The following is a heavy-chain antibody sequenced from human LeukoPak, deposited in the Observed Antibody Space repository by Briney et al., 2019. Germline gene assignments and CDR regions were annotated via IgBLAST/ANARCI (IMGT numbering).Heavy chain of an antibody. J-gene: IGHJ4*02. CDR1: GLIFNYYA. D-gene: IGHD4-17*01. CDR2: IGTSGDT. Sequence: GGSLRLSCSASGLIFNYYALHWVRQAPGKGLEYVSVIGTSGDTFYTDSVKGRFVISRDNSKNMVYLQMSSPRPEDTGVYYCGKDYLGAYSCLESWGQGTLVVVSS. V-gene: IGHV3-64D*06. CDR3: GKDYLGAYSCLES.